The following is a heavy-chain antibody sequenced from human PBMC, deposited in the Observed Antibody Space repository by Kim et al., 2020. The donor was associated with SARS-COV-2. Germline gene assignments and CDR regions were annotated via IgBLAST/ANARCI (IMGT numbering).Heavy chain of an antibody. CDR3: ARDQGGSSNP. J-gene: IGHJ5*02. V-gene: IGHV3-48*01. Sequence: GGSLRLSCAAPGFTFSSYSMNWVRQAPGKGLEWVSYISSSSSTIYYADSVKGRFTISRDNAKNSLYLQMNSLRAADTAVYYCARDQGGSSNPWGQGTLVTVSS. CDR1: GFTFSSYS. CDR2: ISSSSSTI. D-gene: IGHD2-15*01.